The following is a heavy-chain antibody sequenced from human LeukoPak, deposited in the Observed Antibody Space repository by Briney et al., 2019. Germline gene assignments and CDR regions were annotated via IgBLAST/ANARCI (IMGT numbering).Heavy chain of an antibody. CDR1: GYTFTGYY. D-gene: IGHD6-13*01. J-gene: IGHJ3*01. Sequence: GASVKVSCKASGYTFTGYYMHWVRQAPGQGLEWMGIINPRGGITSYAQNFQGRVTMTRDMSTSTVYMELSSLRSEDTAVYYCARGGSSWYSGAFDVWGQGTMVTVSS. CDR2: INPRGGIT. CDR3: ARGGSSWYSGAFDV. V-gene: IGHV1-46*01.